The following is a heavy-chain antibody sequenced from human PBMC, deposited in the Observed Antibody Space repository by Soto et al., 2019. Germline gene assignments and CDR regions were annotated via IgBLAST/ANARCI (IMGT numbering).Heavy chain of an antibody. CDR1: GYTFSTFG. CDR3: ARSPRAIVVAKGTLDY. J-gene: IGHJ4*02. CDR2: ISASTGNT. V-gene: IGHV1-18*04. D-gene: IGHD3-22*01. Sequence: QVQLVQSGGEVKKPGASVKVSCKASGYTFSTFGITWVRQAPGQGLEWMGWISASTGNTNYAQKLQGRVTLTTDKSTRTAYMELRCLTSDDTAVYYCARSPRAIVVAKGTLDYWGQGTLVTVSS.